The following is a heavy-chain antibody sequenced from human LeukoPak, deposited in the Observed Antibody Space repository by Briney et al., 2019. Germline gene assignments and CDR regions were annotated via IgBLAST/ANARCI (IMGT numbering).Heavy chain of an antibody. Sequence: GGSLRLSCAASGFTFSNACMSWVRQAPGRGLEWVGRIKSKTDDGTTDYAAPVKGRFSISRDDSKNTLYLQMNSLKTEDTAVYYCTTETGKWLRFLARESRYNYYYYMDVWGKGTTVTISS. CDR1: GFTFSNAC. CDR2: IKSKTDDGTT. CDR3: TTETGKWLRFLARESRYNYYYYMDV. D-gene: IGHD5-12*01. J-gene: IGHJ6*03. V-gene: IGHV3-15*01.